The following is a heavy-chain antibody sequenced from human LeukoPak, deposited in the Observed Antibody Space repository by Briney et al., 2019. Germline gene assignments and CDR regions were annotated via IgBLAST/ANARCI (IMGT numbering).Heavy chain of an antibody. CDR1: GFTLSRYW. Sequence: QAGGSLRLSCAAWGFTLSRYWMRWVGQAAGKGGEGVANFKLYGREKYYVDSVKSRFTISRYTAQNSLYLQMNSLRAEDTAVYYCARVVVRGVILDSWGQGTLDTVSS. CDR2: FKLYGREK. J-gene: IGHJ4*02. V-gene: IGHV3-7*01. D-gene: IGHD3-10*01. CDR3: ARVVVRGVILDS.